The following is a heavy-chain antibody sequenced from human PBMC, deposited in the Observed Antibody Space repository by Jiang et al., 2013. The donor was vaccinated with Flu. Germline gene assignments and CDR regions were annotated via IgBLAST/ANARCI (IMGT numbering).Heavy chain of an antibody. D-gene: IGHD3-10*01. CDR2: IDYSERT. V-gene: IGHV4-59*13. Sequence: GLVKPSETLSLNCTVSGDSIDGYYWSWIRKPPGKGLEWIGHIDYSERTNYNPSLESRVTISVDTSKTQFSLKMSSVTAADTAVYYCARDLVCFGDRSSSFGMDVWGKGTTVTVSS. CDR1: GDSIDGYY. CDR3: ARDLVCFGDRSSSFGMDV. J-gene: IGHJ6*04.